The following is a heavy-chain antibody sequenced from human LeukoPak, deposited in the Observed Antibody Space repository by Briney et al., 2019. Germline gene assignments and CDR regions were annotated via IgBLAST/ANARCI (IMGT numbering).Heavy chain of an antibody. CDR3: ANIAVAGHGDY. CDR2: IYYTGNT. V-gene: IGHV4-59*12. J-gene: IGHJ4*02. Sequence: PSETLSLTCTVSGGSISNYYWNWIHQPPGKGLEWIGNIYYTGNTYYNSSLKGRVTISLDTSKNQFSLKVISMTAADTAVYYCANIAVAGHGDYWGQGTLVTVSS. D-gene: IGHD6-19*01. CDR1: GGSISNYY.